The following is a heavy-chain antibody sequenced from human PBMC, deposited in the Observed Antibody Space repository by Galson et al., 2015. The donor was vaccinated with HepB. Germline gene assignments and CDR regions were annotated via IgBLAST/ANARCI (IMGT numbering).Heavy chain of an antibody. Sequence: SLRLSCAASGFTFDNYGMHWVRQAPGKGLEWVAVIRYDGIDEHYGSSVRGRFTISRDNSNNMVYLQMNGLRTEDTATYYCAKDQSYYEDSSGFCYWGPGTLVAVPS. CDR3: AKDQSYYEDSSGFCY. CDR2: IRYDGIDE. CDR1: GFTFDNYG. J-gene: IGHJ4*01. V-gene: IGHV3-30*18. D-gene: IGHD3-22*01.